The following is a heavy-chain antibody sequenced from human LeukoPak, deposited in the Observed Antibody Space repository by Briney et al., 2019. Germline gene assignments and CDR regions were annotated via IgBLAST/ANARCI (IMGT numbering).Heavy chain of an antibody. Sequence: SETLSLTCTVSGYSISSGYYWGWVRQSPGKGLEWIGTIYHSGTTYYNPSIKSRLSISMDTSKNQFSLKLTSVTAADTAVYSCVRDLEVYGNIDYWGQGTLVTVSS. CDR3: VRDLEVYGNIDY. D-gene: IGHD2-8*02. CDR2: IYHSGTT. CDR1: GYSISSGYY. V-gene: IGHV4-38-2*02. J-gene: IGHJ4*02.